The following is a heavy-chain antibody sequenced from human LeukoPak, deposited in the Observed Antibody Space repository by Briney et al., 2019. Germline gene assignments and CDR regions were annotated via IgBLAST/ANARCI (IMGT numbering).Heavy chain of an antibody. CDR2: IYTSGST. CDR1: GGSISSYY. CDR3: AGSNVLLWFGELLPSEYYFDY. D-gene: IGHD3-10*01. V-gene: IGHV4-4*07. J-gene: IGHJ4*02. Sequence: SETLSLTCTVSGGSISSYYWSWIRQPAGKGLEWIGRIYTSGSTNYNPSLKSRVTMSVDMSKNQFSLKLSSVTAADTAVYYCAGSNVLLWFGELLPSEYYFDYWGQGTLVTVSS.